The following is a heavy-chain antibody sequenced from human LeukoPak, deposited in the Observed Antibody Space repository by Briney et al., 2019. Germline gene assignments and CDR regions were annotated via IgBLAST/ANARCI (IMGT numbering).Heavy chain of an antibody. Sequence: GESLRLSCAASGFTFSDYAMYWVRQAPGKGLEWVSSIEASGGATYYADSVKGRFTISRDNSKNTLYLQMNSLRAEDTAEYYCARSTVGTSCCTAVDYWGQGTLVTVSS. J-gene: IGHJ4*02. CDR1: GFTFSDYA. CDR3: ARSTVGTSCCTAVDY. CDR2: IEASGGAT. D-gene: IGHD1-26*01. V-gene: IGHV3-23*01.